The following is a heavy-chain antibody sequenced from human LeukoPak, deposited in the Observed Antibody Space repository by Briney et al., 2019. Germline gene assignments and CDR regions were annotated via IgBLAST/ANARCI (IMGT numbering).Heavy chain of an antibody. CDR1: GYTFTSYY. D-gene: IGHD1-1*01. J-gene: IGHJ1*01. CDR3: ARGPVHGWNDLESEYFQH. Sequence: ASVKVCCKASGYTFTSYYMHWVRQAPGQGLEWMGIINPSGGSTSYAQKFQGRVTMTRDTSTSTVYMELSSLRSEDTAVYYCARGPVHGWNDLESEYFQHWGQGTLVTVSS. V-gene: IGHV1-46*01. CDR2: INPSGGST.